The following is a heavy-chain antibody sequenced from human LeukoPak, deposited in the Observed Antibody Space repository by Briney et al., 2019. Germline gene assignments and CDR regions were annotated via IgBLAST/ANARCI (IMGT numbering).Heavy chain of an antibody. Sequence: ASVKVSCKASGYTFTSYGISWVRQAPGQGLEWMGWVSAYNGNTNYAQKLQGRVTMTTDTSTSTAYMELRSLRSDDTAVYYCARSDSIAAAGTSDYWGQGTLVTVSS. V-gene: IGHV1-18*01. J-gene: IGHJ4*02. D-gene: IGHD6-13*01. CDR1: GYTFTSYG. CDR3: ARSDSIAAAGTSDY. CDR2: VSAYNGNT.